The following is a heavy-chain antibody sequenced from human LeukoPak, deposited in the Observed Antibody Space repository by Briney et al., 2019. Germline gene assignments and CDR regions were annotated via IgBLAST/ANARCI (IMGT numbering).Heavy chain of an antibody. CDR1: GYTFTSYF. Sequence: ASVKVSCKASGYTFTSYFIHWVREAPGQALEWMGIINPSGGSTNYAQKFQGRVTMTRDTSTSTVYMELSSLRSEDTAVYYCARSVQGSSWYVPGDYWGQGTLVTVSS. CDR2: INPSGGST. D-gene: IGHD6-13*01. CDR3: ARSVQGSSWYVPGDY. V-gene: IGHV1-46*01. J-gene: IGHJ4*02.